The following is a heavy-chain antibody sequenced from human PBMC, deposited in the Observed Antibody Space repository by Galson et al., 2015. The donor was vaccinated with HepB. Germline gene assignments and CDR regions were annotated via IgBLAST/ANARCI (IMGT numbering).Heavy chain of an antibody. D-gene: IGHD2-15*01. CDR1: GFTFSSYG. Sequence: SLRLSCAASGFTFSSYGMHWVRQAPGKGLEWVAVISYDGSNKYYADSVKGRFTISRDNSKNTLYLQMNSLRAEDTAVYYCAREGGGGWLRYWYFDLWGQGTLVTVSS. J-gene: IGHJ2*01. CDR3: AREGGGGWLRYWYFDL. V-gene: IGHV3-30*03. CDR2: ISYDGSNK.